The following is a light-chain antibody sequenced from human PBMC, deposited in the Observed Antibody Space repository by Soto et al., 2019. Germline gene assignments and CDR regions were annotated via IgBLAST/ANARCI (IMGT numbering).Light chain of an antibody. V-gene: IGKV1-39*01. CDR3: QQSYSTPWT. Sequence: DIRMTQSPSSLSASVGDRVTITCRASQSISSYLNWYQQKPGKAPKLLIYAASSLQSGVPSRFSGSGSGTDFTLTISSLQPEDFATYYCQQSYSTPWTFGQGTKG. CDR1: QSISSY. J-gene: IGKJ1*01. CDR2: AAS.